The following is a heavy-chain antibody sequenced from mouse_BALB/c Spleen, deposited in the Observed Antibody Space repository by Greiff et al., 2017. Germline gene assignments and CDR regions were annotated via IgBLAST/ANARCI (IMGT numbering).Heavy chain of an antibody. CDR3: VHGSSYNYAMDY. J-gene: IGHJ4*01. CDR1: GFTFNTYA. D-gene: IGHD1-1*01. V-gene: IGHV10-1*02. CDR2: IRSKSNNYAT. Sequence: EVKLMESGGGLVQPKGSLKLSCAASGFTFNTYAMNWVRQAPGKGLEWVARIRSKSNNYATYYADSVKDRFTISRDDSQSMLYLQMNNLKTEDTAMYYCVHGSSYNYAMDYWGQGTSVTVSS.